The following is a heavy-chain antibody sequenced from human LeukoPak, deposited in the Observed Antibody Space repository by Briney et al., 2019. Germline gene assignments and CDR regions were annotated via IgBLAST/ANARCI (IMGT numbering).Heavy chain of an antibody. J-gene: IGHJ6*03. Sequence: PEALSLTRTVSGGSITSSSYYWGSIRQPPGKGLEWIGSISYRGGTSNNPALKSPITIPVDTSKNQFSLKLTSVTASDTAVYYCAGNVSSSSCEGTYHYYYFMDVWGKGTTVTVSS. CDR3: AGNVSSSSCEGTYHYYYFMDV. D-gene: IGHD6-13*01. CDR2: ISYRGGT. CDR1: GGSITSSSYY. V-gene: IGHV4-39*01.